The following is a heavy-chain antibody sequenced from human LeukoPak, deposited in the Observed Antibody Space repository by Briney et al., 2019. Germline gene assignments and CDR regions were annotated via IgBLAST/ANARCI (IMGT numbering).Heavy chain of an antibody. CDR3: ARDLDYGDYAPWDS. D-gene: IGHD4-17*01. Sequence: PGGSLRLSCAASGFTFSSYSMNWVRQAPGKGLEWVSSISSSSSYIYYAVSLKGRFTISRDNAKNSLYLQMNSLRVEDTAVYYCARDLDYGDYAPWDSWGQGTLVTVSS. CDR1: GFTFSSYS. V-gene: IGHV3-21*01. J-gene: IGHJ4*02. CDR2: ISSSSSYI.